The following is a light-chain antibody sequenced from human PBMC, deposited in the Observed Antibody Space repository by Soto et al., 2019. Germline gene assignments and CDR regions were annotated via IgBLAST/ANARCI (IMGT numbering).Light chain of an antibody. CDR1: SSNIGAGHD. V-gene: IGLV1-40*01. Sequence: QSVLTQPPSVSGALGQRVTISCTGSSSNIGAGHDVHWYQQIPETAPKLLVSANTNRPSGVPDRFSGSNSGTSASLSITGLQAEDEADYYCQSFDSSLDGWVFGGGTKLTVL. J-gene: IGLJ3*02. CDR2: ANT. CDR3: QSFDSSLDGWV.